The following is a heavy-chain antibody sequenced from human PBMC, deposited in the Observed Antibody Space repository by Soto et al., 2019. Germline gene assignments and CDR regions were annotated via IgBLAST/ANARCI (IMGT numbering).Heavy chain of an antibody. V-gene: IGHV3-64*01. CDR2: ISSNGAGT. Sequence: EVQLVESGGGLVQPGGSLRLSCAASGFTFSSYAIHWVRQAPGKGLESVSAISSNGAGTYYANSVKGRFTISRDNSKNTLYLQMGILRAEDMAVYYCARTGLDTTMVTVFDYWGQGTLVTVSS. J-gene: IGHJ4*02. D-gene: IGHD5-18*01. CDR1: GFTFSSYA. CDR3: ARTGLDTTMVTVFDY.